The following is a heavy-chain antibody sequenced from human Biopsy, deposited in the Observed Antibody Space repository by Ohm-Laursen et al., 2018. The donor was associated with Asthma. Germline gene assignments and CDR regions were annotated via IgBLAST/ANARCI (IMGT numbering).Heavy chain of an antibody. CDR3: ARKAGSCISRTCYSLDF. J-gene: IGHJ4*02. Sequence: ASVKVSCKSLGGTFNTYVIGWVRQAPGQGLEWMGGINSVFGITTYPQKFQDRVTITADDSTSTVYMELSSLRSEDTAVYYCARKAGSCISRTCYSLDFWGQGTLVTVSS. D-gene: IGHD2-2*01. CDR2: INSVFGIT. V-gene: IGHV1-69*13. CDR1: GGTFNTYV.